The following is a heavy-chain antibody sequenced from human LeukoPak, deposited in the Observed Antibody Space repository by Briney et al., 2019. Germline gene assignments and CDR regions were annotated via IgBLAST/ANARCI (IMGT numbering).Heavy chain of an antibody. CDR2: TRNKANSYTT. CDR3: ARYGPSNYGYYFDY. Sequence: GGSLRLSCAASGFTFSSYWMNWVRQAPGKGLEWVGRTRNKANSYTTEYAASVKGIFTISRDDSKNSLYLQMNSLKTEDTAVYYCARYGPSNYGYYFDYWGQGTLVTVSS. CDR1: GFTFSSYW. J-gene: IGHJ4*02. D-gene: IGHD4-11*01. V-gene: IGHV3-72*01.